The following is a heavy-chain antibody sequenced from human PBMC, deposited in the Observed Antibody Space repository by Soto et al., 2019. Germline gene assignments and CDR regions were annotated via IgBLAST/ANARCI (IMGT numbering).Heavy chain of an antibody. V-gene: IGHV4-34*01. Sequence: SETLSLTCAVYGGSFSGYYWSWIRQPPGKGLEWIGEINHSGTTNYNPSLKSRVTMSVDTSKNQFSLKLSSVTAADTAVYYCARTTRYNYGYFSGQAPDYWGQGTLVTVSS. J-gene: IGHJ4*02. CDR2: INHSGTT. CDR1: GGSFSGYY. D-gene: IGHD5-18*01. CDR3: ARTTRYNYGYFSGQAPDY.